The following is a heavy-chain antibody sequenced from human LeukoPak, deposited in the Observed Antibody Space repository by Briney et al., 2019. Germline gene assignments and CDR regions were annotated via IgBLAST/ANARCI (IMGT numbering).Heavy chain of an antibody. Sequence: ASVKVSCKASGYTFTSYYMHWVRQAPGQGLEWMGIINPSGGSTSYAQKFQGRVTITADESTSTAYMELSSLRSEDTAVYYCASSPRYYGSGSYFGWGQGTLVTVSS. CDR1: GYTFTSYY. CDR2: INPSGGST. CDR3: ASSPRYYGSGSYFG. V-gene: IGHV1-46*01. J-gene: IGHJ4*02. D-gene: IGHD3-10*01.